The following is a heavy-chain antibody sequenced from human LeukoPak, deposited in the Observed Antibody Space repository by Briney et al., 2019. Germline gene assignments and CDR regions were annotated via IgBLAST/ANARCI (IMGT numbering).Heavy chain of an antibody. D-gene: IGHD1-1*01. CDR2: IRSKLYGGTT. Sequence: PGGSLRLSCTTSGFTFSDYAMSWVRQAPGKGLEWVGFIRSKLYGGTTEYAASVRGRFTIPRDDSKSIAYLQMNSLKTEDTAVFYCTRPQQVETYYFHYWGQGTLVTVSS. V-gene: IGHV3-49*04. CDR1: GFTFSDYA. CDR3: TRPQQVETYYFHY. J-gene: IGHJ4*02.